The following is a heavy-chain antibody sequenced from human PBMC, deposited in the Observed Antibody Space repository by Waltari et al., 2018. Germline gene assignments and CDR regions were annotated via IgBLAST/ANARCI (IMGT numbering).Heavy chain of an antibody. CDR3: ARRWLQSGYFDY. D-gene: IGHD5-12*01. CDR1: GGSIRRLSYY. CDR2: IYYSGST. V-gene: IGHV4-39*01. J-gene: IGHJ4*02. Sequence: QLQLQESGPGLVQPSETLSLPCTVSGGSIRRLSYYWGWVRQPPGKGLEWIGTIYYSGSTYYTPSLKSRVTISVDTSKNQFSLKLSSVTAADTAVYYCARRWLQSGYFDYWGQGTLVTVSS.